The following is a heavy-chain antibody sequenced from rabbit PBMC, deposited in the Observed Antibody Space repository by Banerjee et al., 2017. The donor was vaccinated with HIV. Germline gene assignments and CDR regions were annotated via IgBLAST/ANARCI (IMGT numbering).Heavy chain of an antibody. CDR2: IDAGSSGST. J-gene: IGHJ4*01. CDR3: ARGTRYVASTYYKL. D-gene: IGHD8-1*01. Sequence: QSLEESGGDLVKPGASLTLTCTASGFSFSSSYWICWVRQAPGKGLEWIACIDAGSSGSTYYASWAKGRFTISKTSSTTVTLQMTSLTAADTATYFCARGTRYVASTYYKLWGPGTLVTV. CDR1: GFSFSSSYW. V-gene: IGHV1S40*01.